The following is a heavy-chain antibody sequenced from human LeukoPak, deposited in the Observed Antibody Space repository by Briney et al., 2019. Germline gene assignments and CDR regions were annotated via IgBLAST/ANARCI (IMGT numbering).Heavy chain of an antibody. D-gene: IGHD3-9*01. CDR2: IYYSGST. CDR1: GGSFSGYY. CDR3: ARMVYYDILTGYYSSFDY. V-gene: IGHV4-59*01. J-gene: IGHJ4*02. Sequence: PSETLSLTCAVYGGSFSGYYWSWIRQPPGKGLEWIGYIYYSGSTNYNPSLKSRVTISVDTSKNQFSLKLSSVTAADTAVYYCARMVYYDILTGYYSSFDYWGQGPLVTVSS.